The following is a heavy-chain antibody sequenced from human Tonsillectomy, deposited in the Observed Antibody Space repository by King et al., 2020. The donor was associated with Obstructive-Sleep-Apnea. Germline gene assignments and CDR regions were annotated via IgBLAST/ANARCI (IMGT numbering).Heavy chain of an antibody. Sequence: QLVQSGAEVKKPGSSVTVSCKASGGTVTTDTISWGRQAPGQGLEWRGGIIPMSGAGPYSQKVRGRGTITADSSTNIVCMEWNSLRYEDTAGYYCARDLTGMDVWGQGTSVAVSS. J-gene: IGHJ6*02. V-gene: IGHV1-69*01. D-gene: IGHD3-9*01. CDR1: GGTVTTDT. CDR2: IIPMSGAG. CDR3: ARDLTGMDV.